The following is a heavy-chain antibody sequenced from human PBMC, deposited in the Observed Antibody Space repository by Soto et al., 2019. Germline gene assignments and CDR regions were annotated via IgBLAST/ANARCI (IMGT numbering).Heavy chain of an antibody. CDR3: AREILYSGYPELDYYYYMDV. D-gene: IGHD5-12*01. CDR2: MNPNSGNT. CDR1: GYTFTSYD. Sequence: ASVKVSCKASGYTFTSYDINWVRQVTGQGLEWMGWMNPNSGNTGYAQKFQGRVTMTRNTSISTAYMELSSLRSEDTAVYYCAREILYSGYPELDYYYYMDVWGKGTTVTISS. J-gene: IGHJ6*03. V-gene: IGHV1-8*01.